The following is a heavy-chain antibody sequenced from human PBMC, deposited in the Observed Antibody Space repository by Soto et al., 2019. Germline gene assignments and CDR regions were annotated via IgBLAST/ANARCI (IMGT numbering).Heavy chain of an antibody. Sequence: ASVKVSCKASGYTFPSYAIHWLRQAPGQGLEWMGWINSYNGNTNYAQKLQGRVTMTTDTSTSTAYMELRSLRSDDTAVYYCAREPVAGIWFDPWGQGTMVTVSS. CDR2: INSYNGNT. CDR3: AREPVAGIWFDP. J-gene: IGHJ5*02. CDR1: GYTFPSYA. D-gene: IGHD6-19*01. V-gene: IGHV1-18*01.